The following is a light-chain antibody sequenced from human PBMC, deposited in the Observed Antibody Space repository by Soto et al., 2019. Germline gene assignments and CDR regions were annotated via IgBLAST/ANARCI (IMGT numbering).Light chain of an antibody. CDR3: QQRSSCIT. V-gene: IGKV3-11*01. J-gene: IGKJ5*01. CDR2: VAS. Sequence: EIVLTQSPGTLSLSPGERATLSCRASQSVSNNYLAWYQQKPCQAPRLLIYVASNRATGIPARFSGSGSGTDFTLTISSLEPEDFAVYYGQQRSSCITFGQGTRLEIK. CDR1: QSVSNNY.